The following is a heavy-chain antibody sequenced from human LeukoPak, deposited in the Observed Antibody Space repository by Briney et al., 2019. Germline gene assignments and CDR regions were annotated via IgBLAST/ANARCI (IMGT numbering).Heavy chain of an antibody. Sequence: GGSLRLSCAASGFTFSSYAMSWVRQAPGKGLEWVSAISGSGGSTYYADSVKGRFTISRDNSKNTLYLQMNSLRAEDTAVYYCAEDGYYYDSSGYLDYWGQGTLVTVSS. D-gene: IGHD3-22*01. CDR2: ISGSGGST. V-gene: IGHV3-23*01. J-gene: IGHJ4*02. CDR1: GFTFSSYA. CDR3: AEDGYYYDSSGYLDY.